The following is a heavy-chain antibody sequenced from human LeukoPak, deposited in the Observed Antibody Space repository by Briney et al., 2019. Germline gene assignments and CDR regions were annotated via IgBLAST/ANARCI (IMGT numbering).Heavy chain of an antibody. J-gene: IGHJ4*02. V-gene: IGHV3-15*01. D-gene: IGHD1-26*01. CDR1: GFSVSVNY. CDR2: IKSKTDGGTT. CDR3: TTDPALIVGATLTFDY. Sequence: AGGSLRLSCAASGFSVSVNYMSWVRQAPGKGLEWVGRIKSKTDGGTTDYAAPVKGRFTISRDDSKNTLYLQMNSLKTEDTAVYYCTTDPALIVGATLTFDYWGQGTLVTVSS.